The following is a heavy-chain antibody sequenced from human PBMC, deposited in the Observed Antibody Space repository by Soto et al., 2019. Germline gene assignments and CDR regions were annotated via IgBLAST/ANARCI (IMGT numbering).Heavy chain of an antibody. V-gene: IGHV1-69*06. CDR1: GGTFSDFA. Sequence: QVQLVQSGAEMRKPGSSLRVSCKASGGTFSDFAFSWVRQAPGQGLEWMGGIVPRFGSPNYAQKFGGRVTISADNSTSTVYVEVSSLRFDDTAVYFCARDRIQLRLGKYSFNGMDVWGQGTTITVSS. CDR2: IVPRFGSP. D-gene: IGHD3-16*01. CDR3: ARDRIQLRLGKYSFNGMDV. J-gene: IGHJ6*02.